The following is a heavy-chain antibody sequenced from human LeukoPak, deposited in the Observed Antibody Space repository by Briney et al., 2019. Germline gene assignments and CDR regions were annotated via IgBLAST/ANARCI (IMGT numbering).Heavy chain of an antibody. V-gene: IGHV4-34*01. Sequence: PSETLSLTCAVYGGSFSGYYWSWIRQPPGKGLEWIGEINHSGSTNYNPSLKSRVTISVDTSKNQFSLKLSSVTAADTAVYYCARFVVAGSYEFDYWGQGTLVTVSS. CDR2: INHSGST. D-gene: IGHD1-26*01. J-gene: IGHJ4*02. CDR1: GGSFSGYY. CDR3: ARFVVAGSYEFDY.